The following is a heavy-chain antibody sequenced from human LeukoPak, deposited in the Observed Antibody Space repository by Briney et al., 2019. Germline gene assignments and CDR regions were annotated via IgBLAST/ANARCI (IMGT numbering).Heavy chain of an antibody. CDR1: GASISSGAYY. CDR2: IYYSGST. CDR3: ARAGLAAAGTPVDY. Sequence: PSETLSLTCTVSGASISSGAYYWSWIRQPPGKGLEWIGSIYYSGSTYYNPSLKSRLTISVDTSKNQFSLKLSSVTAADTAVYYCARAGLAAAGTPVDYWGQGTLVTVSS. V-gene: IGHV4-30-4*08. J-gene: IGHJ4*02. D-gene: IGHD6-13*01.